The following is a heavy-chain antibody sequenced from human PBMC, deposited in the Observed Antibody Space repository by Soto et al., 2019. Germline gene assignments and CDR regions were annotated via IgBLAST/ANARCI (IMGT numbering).Heavy chain of an antibody. CDR3: ARDPLRYFDWDYAFDI. CDR2: ISSSSSTI. CDR1: GFTFSSYS. Sequence: GGSLRLSCAASGFTFSSYSMNWVRQAPGKGLEWVSYISSSSSTIYYADSVKGRFTISRDNAKNSLYLQMNSLRAEDTAVYYCARDPLRYFDWDYAFDIWGQGTMVTVSS. D-gene: IGHD3-9*01. V-gene: IGHV3-48*01. J-gene: IGHJ3*02.